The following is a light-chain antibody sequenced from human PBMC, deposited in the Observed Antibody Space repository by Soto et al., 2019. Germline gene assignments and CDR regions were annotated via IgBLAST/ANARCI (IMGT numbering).Light chain of an antibody. CDR3: NSYVGSNNYV. V-gene: IGLV2-8*01. Sequence: QSALSHPPSASGSPGHSVTISCTGTSSDITDNKYVSWFQQHPGKAPKVLIYEVNKRPSGVPDRFSGSKSGNTASLTVSGLQADDEADHYCNSYVGSNNYVFGTGTKVTVL. CDR1: SSDITDNKY. CDR2: EVN. J-gene: IGLJ1*01.